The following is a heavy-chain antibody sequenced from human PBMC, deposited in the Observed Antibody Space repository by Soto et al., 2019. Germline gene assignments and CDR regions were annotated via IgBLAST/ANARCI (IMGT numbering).Heavy chain of an antibody. CDR1: GFTFSNYW. V-gene: IGHV3-74*01. J-gene: IGHJ4*02. CDR3: AKDLRGREDY. Sequence: EVRLVESGGGLVQPGGSLRLSCAASGFTFSNYWMHWVRQCPGKGLVWVSRINRDGSSTDYADSVKGRFTISRDNAKNTLYLQMNNLRAEDTAVYYCAKDLRGREDYWGQGTLVTVSS. D-gene: IGHD1-26*01. CDR2: INRDGSST.